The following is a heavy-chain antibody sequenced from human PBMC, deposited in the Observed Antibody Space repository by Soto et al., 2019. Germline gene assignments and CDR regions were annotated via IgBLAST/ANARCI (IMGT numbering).Heavy chain of an antibody. CDR2: MSNDGSHT. CDR1: GFTFSSNG. V-gene: IGHV3-30*18. J-gene: IGHJ4*02. CDR3: KKGCSSSSNCYIIDY. D-gene: IGHD2-15*01. Sequence: QVQLVESGGGVVQPGRSLRLSCAASGFTFSSNGMHWVRQAPGKGLEWVAVMSNDGSHTSYADSAKGRFTISRDNSKNTLYLQMNSLRAEDSGIYYCKKGCSSSSNCYIIDYWGQGALVTVSS.